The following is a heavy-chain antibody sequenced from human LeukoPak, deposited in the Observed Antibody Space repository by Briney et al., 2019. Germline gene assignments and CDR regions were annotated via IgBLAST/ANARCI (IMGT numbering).Heavy chain of an antibody. Sequence: ASVNVSSTPSGYTFTTYDINSGRQAAGQRLEWMGWMNTYIGKTGYAQKSQGRVTMTRNTSISTAYMELSRLRSEDAAVYYCATSTREYDFWSCPRDNNWFDPWGQGTLVTVSS. CDR1: GYTFTTYD. V-gene: IGHV1-8*01. CDR3: ATSTREYDFWSCPRDNNWFDP. J-gene: IGHJ5*02. D-gene: IGHD3-3*01. CDR2: MNTYIGKT.